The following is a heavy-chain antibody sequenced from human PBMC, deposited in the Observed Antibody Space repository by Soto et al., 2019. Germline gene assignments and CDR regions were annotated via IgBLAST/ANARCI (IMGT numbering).Heavy chain of an antibody. CDR3: SGAESPDTAYLSLY. CDR1: GYTFTGHY. Sequence: GASVKVSCKASGYTFTGHYIHWVRQAPEQGPEWMGEIGPESGATRYAQKFQGRVTMTRDTSITTVYMELKNLSPDDSAVYYCSGAESPDTAYLSLYWGQGTPVTVSS. V-gene: IGHV1-2*02. J-gene: IGHJ4*02. D-gene: IGHD1-26*01. CDR2: IGPESGAT.